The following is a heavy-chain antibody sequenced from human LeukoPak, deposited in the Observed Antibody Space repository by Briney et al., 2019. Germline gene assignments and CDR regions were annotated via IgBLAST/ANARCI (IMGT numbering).Heavy chain of an antibody. CDR2: ITASGGHT. CDR3: AKDSRRDCNTVTCNLFDY. Sequence: GGSLRLSCAASRFTFSSYAMSWVRQAPGRRLEWVSTITASGGHTFYADSVKGRFTISRDNSKNTVYLQMDSLRAEDTAVYSCAKDSRRDCNTVTCNLFDYWGQGTLVTVSS. V-gene: IGHV3-23*01. J-gene: IGHJ4*02. D-gene: IGHD2/OR15-2a*01. CDR1: RFTFSSYA.